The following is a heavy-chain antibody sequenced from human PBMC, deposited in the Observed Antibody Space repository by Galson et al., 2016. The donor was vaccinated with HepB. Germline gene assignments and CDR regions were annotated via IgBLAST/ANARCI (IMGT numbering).Heavy chain of an antibody. D-gene: IGHD3-22*01. Sequence: SLRLSCAASGFPFADFTMHWVRQAPGKGLQRVSLINWDGGGKYYAASVKGRFTISRDNSKNSLYLHMNSLTTEDTAFYYCAKAYNSSGGLDYWGQGTLVTVSS. CDR1: GFPFADFT. CDR2: INWDGGGK. CDR3: AKAYNSSGGLDY. J-gene: IGHJ4*02. V-gene: IGHV3-43*01.